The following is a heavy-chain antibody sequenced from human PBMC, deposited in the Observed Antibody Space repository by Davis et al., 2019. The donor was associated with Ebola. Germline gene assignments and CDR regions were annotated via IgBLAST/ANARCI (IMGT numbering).Heavy chain of an antibody. J-gene: IGHJ6*02. V-gene: IGHV4-38-2*02. CDR1: GYSIRSADQ. Sequence: MPSETLSLTCSVSGYSIRSADQWGWVRQAPGKGLEWIGSLYHGGDMSTNPSLKGRVSISADMSKNQFSLKLSSVTAADTAVYYCARWPPLRVWYYGMDVWGQGTTVTVSS. CDR2: LYHGGDM. CDR3: ARWPPLRVWYYGMDV. D-gene: IGHD2-21*01.